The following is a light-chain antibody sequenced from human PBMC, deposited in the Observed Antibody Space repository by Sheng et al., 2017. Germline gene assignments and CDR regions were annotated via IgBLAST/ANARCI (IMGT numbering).Light chain of an antibody. CDR3: NSRDTTTNPWV. CDR2: GKN. Sequence: SSELTQDPAVSVALGQTVRITCQGDSLRNYFATWYQQKPGQAPVLVIFGKNNRPSGIPDRFSGSRSGNTASLTITGAQAEDEADYYCNSRDTTTNPWVFGGGTKLTVL. V-gene: IGLV3-19*01. CDR1: SLRNYF. J-gene: IGLJ3*02.